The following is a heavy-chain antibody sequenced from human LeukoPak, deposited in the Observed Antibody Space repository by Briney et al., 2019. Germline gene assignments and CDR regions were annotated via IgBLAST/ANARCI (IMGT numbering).Heavy chain of an antibody. CDR3: AKGDLYSSSWEYFHH. V-gene: IGHV3-23*01. D-gene: IGHD6-13*01. Sequence: GGSLTLSCAASGFTFSSYAMSWVRQAPGKGLEWVSSISGSGVGTYYADSVKGRFTISRDNSKNTLYLQMNSLRAEDTALYYCAKGDLYSSSWEYFHHWGQGTLVTASP. J-gene: IGHJ1*01. CDR1: GFTFSSYA. CDR2: ISGSGVGT.